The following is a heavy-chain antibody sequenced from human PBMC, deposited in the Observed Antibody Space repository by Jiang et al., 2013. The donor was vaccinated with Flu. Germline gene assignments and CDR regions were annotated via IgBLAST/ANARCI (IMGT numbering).Heavy chain of an antibody. CDR3: ARRARYSSDAFDI. Sequence: QLVESGGGVVQPGRSLRLSCAASGFTFSSYGMHWVRQAPGKGLEWVAVISYDGSNKYYADSVKGRFTISRDNSKNTLYLQMNSLRAEDTAVYYCARRARYSSDAFDIWGQGTMVTVSS. J-gene: IGHJ3*02. CDR1: GFTFSSYG. D-gene: IGHD6-13*01. V-gene: IGHV3-33*05. CDR2: ISYDGSNK.